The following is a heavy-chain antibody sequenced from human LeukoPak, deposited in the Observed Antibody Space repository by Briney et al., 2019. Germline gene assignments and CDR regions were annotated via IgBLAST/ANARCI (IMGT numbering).Heavy chain of an antibody. CDR1: GFTFSSYA. CDR2: IYYSGNT. CDR3: ARKEWYEYYFDY. Sequence: GSLRLSCAASGFTFSSYAMSWVRQPPGKGLEWIGTIYYSGNTYYNPSLKSRVTISVDTSKNQFSLKLSSVTAADTAVYYCARKEWYEYYFDYWGQGTLVTVSS. J-gene: IGHJ4*02. D-gene: IGHD3-3*01. V-gene: IGHV4-38-2*01.